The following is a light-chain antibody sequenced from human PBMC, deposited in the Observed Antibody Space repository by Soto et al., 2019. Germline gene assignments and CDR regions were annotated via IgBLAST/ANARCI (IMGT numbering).Light chain of an antibody. CDR1: QSISNY. V-gene: IGKV1-39*01. J-gene: IGKJ1*01. Sequence: DSPMTQSPSSLSASLGDRVTIPCRASQSISNYLNWYQQKPGKAPKLLMYAASRLQSGVPSRFSGSGSGTDFTLTISSLQPDDFATYYCQQSYSTPRTFGQGTKVEIK. CDR2: AAS. CDR3: QQSYSTPRT.